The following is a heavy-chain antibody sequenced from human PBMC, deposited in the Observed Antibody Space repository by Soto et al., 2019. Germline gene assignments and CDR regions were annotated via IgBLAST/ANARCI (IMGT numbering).Heavy chain of an antibody. J-gene: IGHJ4*02. Sequence: QVQLVQSGAEVKKPGASVKVSCKTSGYTFSSYGFSWVRQAPGQGLEWIGWISGYNGNTNYAQRFQGRVTMTTATSTSTAYMELRSLRSDEKAVYYCAREGQLGYWGQGTLVTVSS. CDR3: AREGQLGY. CDR1: GYTFSSYG. D-gene: IGHD6-6*01. CDR2: ISGYNGNT. V-gene: IGHV1-18*01.